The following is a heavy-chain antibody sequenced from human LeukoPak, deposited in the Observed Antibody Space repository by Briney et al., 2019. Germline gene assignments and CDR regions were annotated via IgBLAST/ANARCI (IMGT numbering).Heavy chain of an antibody. CDR1: GFTFSSYA. J-gene: IGHJ4*02. D-gene: IGHD3-3*01. CDR3: ARVLEWLSYYYFDY. CDR2: ISYDGSNK. Sequence: SLRLSCAASGFTFSSYAMHWVRQAPGKGLEWVAVISYDGSNKYYADSVKGRFTISRDNSKNTLYLQMNSLRAEDTAVYYCARVLEWLSYYYFDYWGQGTLVTVSS. V-gene: IGHV3-30-3*01.